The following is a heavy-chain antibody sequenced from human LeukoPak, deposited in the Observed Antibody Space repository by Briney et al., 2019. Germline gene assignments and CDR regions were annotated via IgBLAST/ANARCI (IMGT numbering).Heavy chain of an antibody. CDR3: ARDGYCSSTSCYYYGMDV. D-gene: IGHD2-2*03. V-gene: IGHV3-7*03. CDR1: GFTFSSYC. Sequence: GGSLRLSCAASGFTFSSYCMSWVRQAPGKGLEWVANIKQDGSEKYYVDSVKGRFTISRDNAKNSLYLQMNSLRAEDTAVYYCARDGYCSSTSCYYYGMDVWGQGTTVTVSS. J-gene: IGHJ6*02. CDR2: IKQDGSEK.